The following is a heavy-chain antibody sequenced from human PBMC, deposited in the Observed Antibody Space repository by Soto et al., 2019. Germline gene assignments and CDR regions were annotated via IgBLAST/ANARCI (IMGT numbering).Heavy chain of an antibody. D-gene: IGHD5-18*01. CDR2: IGSDGGNT. V-gene: IGHV3-64*01. J-gene: IGHJ3*02. Sequence: EVQLVESGGGLVQPGGSLRLSCAASGFTFSSYAMHWVRQAPGKGLEYVSAIGSDGGNTYYANSVKDRFTISRDNSKNTLYLQMGSLRTEDMAVYYCARGEPYSDTLRNDAFDIWGQGTMVTVSS. CDR3: ARGEPYSDTLRNDAFDI. CDR1: GFTFSSYA.